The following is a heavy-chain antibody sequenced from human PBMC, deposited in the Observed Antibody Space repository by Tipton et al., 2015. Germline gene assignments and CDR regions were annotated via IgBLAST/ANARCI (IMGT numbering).Heavy chain of an antibody. CDR3: AREAYSSSGLIFDY. CDR2: IQYSGST. CDR1: GGSVTSGSYY. V-gene: IGHV4-61*01. J-gene: IGHJ4*02. Sequence: TLSLTCSVSGGSVTSGSYYWSWIRQPPGKELEWIGYIQYSGSTNYNPSLKSRVTISVDTSKNQFSLKLRSVTAADTAVYYCAREAYSSSGLIFDYWGQGTLVTVSS. D-gene: IGHD6-6*01.